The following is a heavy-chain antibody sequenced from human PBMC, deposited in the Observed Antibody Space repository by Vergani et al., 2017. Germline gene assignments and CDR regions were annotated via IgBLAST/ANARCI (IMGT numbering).Heavy chain of an antibody. Sequence: VQLVESGGGVVQPGRSLRLSCAASGFTFSSYAMHWVRQAPGKGLEWVSYISSSSSTIYYADSVKGRFTISRDNAKNSLYLQMNSLRAEDTAVYYCARDGRGTVTTLDYWGQGTLVTFSS. V-gene: IGHV3-48*04. CDR1: GFTFSSYA. D-gene: IGHD4-17*01. CDR2: ISSSSSTI. J-gene: IGHJ4*02. CDR3: ARDGRGTVTTLDY.